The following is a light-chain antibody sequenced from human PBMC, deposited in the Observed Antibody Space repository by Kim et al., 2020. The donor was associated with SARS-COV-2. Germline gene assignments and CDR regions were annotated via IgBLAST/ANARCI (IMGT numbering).Light chain of an antibody. J-gene: IGLJ1*01. CDR1: KLGNKD. CDR3: QAWDSTAALYV. CDR2: QND. V-gene: IGLV3-1*01. Sequence: PGQAATIACSGDKLGNKDACWYQQKPGQSPVLVIYQNDKRPPGIPARFSASNSGNTATLTITGTLGMDEADYYCQAWDSTAALYVFGPGTKVTVL.